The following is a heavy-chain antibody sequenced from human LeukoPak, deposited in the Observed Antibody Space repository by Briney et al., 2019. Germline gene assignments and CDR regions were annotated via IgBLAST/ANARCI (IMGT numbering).Heavy chain of an antibody. CDR1: GYTLTKLS. CDR3: ATRNYLEWTHKGWFDP. D-gene: IGHD3-3*01. CDR2: YDPEEVET. J-gene: IGHJ5*02. V-gene: IGHV1-24*01. Sequence: GASVKVSCKVSGYTLTKLSMHWARQAPGKGLEWMGGYDPEEVETIYAQTFQGRVTMTEDTSTDTAYLELRNLRSDDTAVYYCATRNYLEWTHKGWFDPWGQGTLVTVSS.